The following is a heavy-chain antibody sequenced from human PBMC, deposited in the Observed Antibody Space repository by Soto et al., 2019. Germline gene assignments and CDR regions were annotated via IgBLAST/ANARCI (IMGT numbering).Heavy chain of an antibody. CDR3: AKDSPVGVPLLRDLHD. J-gene: IGHJ1*01. V-gene: IGHV3-23*01. D-gene: IGHD2-15*01. Sequence: HPVGSLRLSCAASGFTFSNYGMSWVRQAPGKGLEWVSVISGSGGSTYYADSVKGRFTLSRDNSKNTVYLQMNSLRAEDTAVYYCAKDSPVGVPLLRDLHDWGQGTLVTVSS. CDR1: GFTFSNYG. CDR2: ISGSGGST.